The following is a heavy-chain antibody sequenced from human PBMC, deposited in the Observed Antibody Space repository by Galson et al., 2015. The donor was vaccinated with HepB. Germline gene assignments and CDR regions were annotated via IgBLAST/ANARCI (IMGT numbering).Heavy chain of an antibody. D-gene: IGHD2-2*01. J-gene: IGHJ6*02. CDR3: AKALGGTSNWYGMDV. V-gene: IGHV3-30*18. CDR1: RFTFSYYG. CDR2: ISYDGSDK. Sequence: SLRLSCAASRFTFSYYGMHWVRQAPGKGLEWVSIISYDGSDKYYADSVKGRFTISRDNSKNTLYLQMNSLRPEDTAVYYCAKALGGTSNWYGMDVWGQGATVTVSS.